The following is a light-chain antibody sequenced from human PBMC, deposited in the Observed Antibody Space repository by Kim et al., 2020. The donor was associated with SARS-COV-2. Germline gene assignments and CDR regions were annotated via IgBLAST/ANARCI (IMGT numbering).Light chain of an antibody. CDR3: QHYIRFPYT. CDR1: QIVETY. CDR2: QAS. V-gene: IGKV1-5*03. J-gene: IGKJ2*01. Sequence: SASVGDRVTITCRASQIVETYLAWYQQKPGKAPNLLVYQASSLQVGVPSRFSGSGSGTEFTLTINILQPDDFATYYCQHYIRFPYTFGQGTKLEI.